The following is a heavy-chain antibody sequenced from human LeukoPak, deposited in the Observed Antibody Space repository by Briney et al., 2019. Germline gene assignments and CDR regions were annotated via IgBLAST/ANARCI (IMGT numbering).Heavy chain of an antibody. CDR3: ARDPRWLTPDCTGTSCYENYFDP. CDR2: IFHTGSA. Sequence: SETPSLTCAVSGYSISSGYQWAWIRQPPGKTLEWIGSIFHTGSAHYNPSLKSRVTISVDTSTNHFSLRLSSVTDADTALYYCARDPRWLTPDCTGTSCYENYFDPWGQGILVTVSS. D-gene: IGHD2-2*01. J-gene: IGHJ5*02. V-gene: IGHV4-38-2*02. CDR1: GYSISSGYQ.